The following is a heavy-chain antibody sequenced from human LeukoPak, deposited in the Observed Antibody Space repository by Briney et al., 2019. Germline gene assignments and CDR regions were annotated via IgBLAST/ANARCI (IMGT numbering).Heavy chain of an antibody. CDR1: GFTFNTYS. CDR2: ISSSSSTI. CDR3: SREGYSSSHDY. V-gene: IGHV3-48*01. Sequence: GGSLRLSCAASGFTFNTYSLNWVRQSPGKGVEWVSYISSSSSTIYYVDSVKGRFTISRDNAKNSLYLQMNSLRAEDTAVYYCSREGYSSSHDYWGQGTLVTVSS. J-gene: IGHJ4*02. D-gene: IGHD6-6*01.